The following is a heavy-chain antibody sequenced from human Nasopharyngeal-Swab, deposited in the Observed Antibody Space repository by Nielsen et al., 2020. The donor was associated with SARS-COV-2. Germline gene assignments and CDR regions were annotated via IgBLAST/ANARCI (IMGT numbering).Heavy chain of an antibody. CDR1: GFSLSTSGVG. V-gene: IGHV2-5*02. J-gene: IGHJ3*02. CDR2: IYWDDDK. D-gene: IGHD6-13*01. Sequence: SGPTLAKPTQTLTLTCTFPGFSLSTSGVGVGWIRQPPGKALEWLALIYWDDDKRYSPSLKSRLTITKDTSKNQVVLTMTNMDPVDTATYYCAHRLWQSQQQLVLVDAFDIWGQGTMVTVSS. CDR3: AHRLWQSQQQLVLVDAFDI.